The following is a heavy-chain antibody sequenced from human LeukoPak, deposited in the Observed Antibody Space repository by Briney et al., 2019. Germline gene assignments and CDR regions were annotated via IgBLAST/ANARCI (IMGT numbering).Heavy chain of an antibody. CDR1: GYSISSGYY. Sequence: SETLSLTCTVSGYSISSGYYWGWIRQPPGKGLEWIGSIYHSGSTYYNPSLKSRVTISVDTSKNQFSLKLSSVTAADTAVYYCARHVRGGSYYAFDIWGQGTMVTVSS. D-gene: IGHD1-26*01. CDR3: ARHVRGGSYYAFDI. V-gene: IGHV4-38-2*02. J-gene: IGHJ3*02. CDR2: IYHSGST.